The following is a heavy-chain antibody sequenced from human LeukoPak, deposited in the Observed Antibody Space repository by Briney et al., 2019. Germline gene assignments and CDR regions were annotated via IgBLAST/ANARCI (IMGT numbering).Heavy chain of an antibody. J-gene: IGHJ4*02. CDR3: ARPRWLQFGPHDS. CDR1: GFTFSDFW. D-gene: IGHD5-12*01. V-gene: IGHV3-7*01. CDR2: IKQDESEK. Sequence: GGSLRLSCAASGFTFSDFWMSWVRQAPGKGLEWVANIKQDESEKYYVDSVKGRFTISRDNAKNSLYLQMNSLRAEDTAVYYCARPRWLQFGPHDSWGQGTLVTVSS.